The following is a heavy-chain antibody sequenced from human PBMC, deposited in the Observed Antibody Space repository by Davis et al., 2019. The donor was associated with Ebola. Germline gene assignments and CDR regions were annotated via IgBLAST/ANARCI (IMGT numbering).Heavy chain of an antibody. CDR3: AKHVTSPRGTMDFNY. V-gene: IGHV3-23*01. Sequence: GGSLRLSCEASGFSFSGYVMTWVRQAPGKGLEWVSDISGSGRNTYYADSVRGRFSISRDNSKNTVYLQMNSLRVEDRGVYYCAKHVTSPRGTMDFNYWGRGTLVTVSS. J-gene: IGHJ4*02. D-gene: IGHD3-10*01. CDR2: ISGSGRNT. CDR1: GFSFSGYV.